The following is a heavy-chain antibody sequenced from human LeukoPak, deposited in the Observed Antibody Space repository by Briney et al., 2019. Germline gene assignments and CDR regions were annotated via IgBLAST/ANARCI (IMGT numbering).Heavy chain of an antibody. V-gene: IGHV4-31*03. CDR1: GGSISSGGYY. J-gene: IGHJ6*02. CDR2: IYYSGST. Sequence: PSETLSLTCTVSGGSISSGGYYWSWIRQHPGKGLEWIGYIYYSGSTYYNPSLKSRVTISVDTSKNQFSLKLSSVTAADTAVYYCARNLGSNYNYYYYGMDVWGQGTTVTVSS. D-gene: IGHD4-11*01. CDR3: ARNLGSNYNYYYYGMDV.